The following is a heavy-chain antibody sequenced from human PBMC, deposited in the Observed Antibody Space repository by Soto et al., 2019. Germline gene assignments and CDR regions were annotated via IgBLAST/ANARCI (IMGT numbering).Heavy chain of an antibody. Sequence: PSETLSLTCTVTGASINSNNYYWAWIRQPPGKGLAWIASIYYDGSTYYNPSLKSRVTISIDTSKNQFSLRLRSVTAADTAIYYCAKVVVAATRHTDFDSWGQGTLVT. CDR3: AKVVVAATRHTDFDS. CDR2: IYYDGST. V-gene: IGHV4-39*01. J-gene: IGHJ4*02. CDR1: GASINSNNYY. D-gene: IGHD2-15*01.